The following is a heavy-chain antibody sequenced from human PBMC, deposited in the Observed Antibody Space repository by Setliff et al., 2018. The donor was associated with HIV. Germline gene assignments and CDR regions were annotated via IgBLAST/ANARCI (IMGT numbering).Heavy chain of an antibody. D-gene: IGHD2-15*01. V-gene: IGHV3-13*05. CDR3: AREIQNCGGNHYYCYMDV. Sequence: QSGGSLRLSCAASGFIFGTYDMHWVRQVAGKGLEWVSAMGLLGDPYYADSVKGRFTISREDAKNSLYLQMNSLRAGDTAGYYCAREIQNCGGNHYYCYMDVWGKGTTGTVSS. CDR1: GFIFGTYD. J-gene: IGHJ6*03. CDR2: MGLLGDP.